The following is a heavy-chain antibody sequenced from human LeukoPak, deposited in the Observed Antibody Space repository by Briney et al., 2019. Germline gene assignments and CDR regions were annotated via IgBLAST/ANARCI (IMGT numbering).Heavy chain of an antibody. Sequence: SETLSLTCTVSGGSISSYYWSWIRQPPGNGLEWIGYIYYSGSTNYNPSLKSRVTISVDTSKNQFSLKLSSVTAADTAVYYCARESPSAQAGFDPWGQGTLVTVSS. D-gene: IGHD6-25*01. V-gene: IGHV4-59*01. CDR3: ARESPSAQAGFDP. CDR2: IYYSGST. CDR1: GGSISSYY. J-gene: IGHJ5*02.